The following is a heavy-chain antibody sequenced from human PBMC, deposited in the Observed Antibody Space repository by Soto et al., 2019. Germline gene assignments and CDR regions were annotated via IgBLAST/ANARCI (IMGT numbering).Heavy chain of an antibody. J-gene: IGHJ6*02. CDR1: GDSLTELS. CDR3: ATGTYGLDV. CDR2: CDFEGEA. V-gene: IGHV1-24*01. Sequence: ASVKVSCKVSGDSLTELSMTWVLQAPGKGLEWVGCCDFEGEAVYAQKFQGRVTMTEDTSTDTAYMELSSLRSEDTAVFYCATGTYGLDVWGQGTTVTVSS. D-gene: IGHD1-7*01.